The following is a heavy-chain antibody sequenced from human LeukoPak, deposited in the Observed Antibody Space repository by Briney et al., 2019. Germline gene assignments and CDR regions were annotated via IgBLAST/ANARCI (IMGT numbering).Heavy chain of an antibody. V-gene: IGHV1-18*01. CDR2: VSTYTGNT. CDR3: GRDEDIPTYPNWIET. Sequence: ASVKASCKASGYSFFSSGVTWVRQAPGLGPEWIGWVSTYTGNTNYAEKVQGRITMTTDTSTDTAYMELRSLTSDDTAVYYCGRDEDIPTYPNWIETWGQGTLVTVSS. CDR1: GYSFFSSG. D-gene: IGHD2-2*03. J-gene: IGHJ5*02.